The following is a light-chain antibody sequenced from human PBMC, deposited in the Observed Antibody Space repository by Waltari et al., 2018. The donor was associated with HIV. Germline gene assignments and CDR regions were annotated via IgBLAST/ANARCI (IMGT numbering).Light chain of an antibody. Sequence: IVMTQSPLSLPVTLGQPASISCRSSHNLLYTDDNTYLNWFHQRPGQSPRRLIYQGSNWDVGVPDRFSGSGSGNDFALKISRVEAEDVGFYYCMQGSSWPYTFRQGPKLEIK. V-gene: IGKV2D-30*01. CDR3: MQGSSWPYT. CDR2: QGS. J-gene: IGKJ2*01. CDR1: HNLLYTDDNTY.